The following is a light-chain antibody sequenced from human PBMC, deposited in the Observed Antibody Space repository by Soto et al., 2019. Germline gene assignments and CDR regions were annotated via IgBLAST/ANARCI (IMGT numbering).Light chain of an antibody. CDR3: QLRSDWLFS. CDR2: DAS. V-gene: IGKV3-11*02. J-gene: IGKJ3*01. CDR1: QSIGVY. Sequence: EIVLTQSPATLSLSPGERATLSCRASQSIGVYLAWYQHKSGQAPRLLIYDASTRATGIPARFSGSGSGRDFTLTISSLEPEDVAVYYCQLRSDWLFSFGPGTTVDMK.